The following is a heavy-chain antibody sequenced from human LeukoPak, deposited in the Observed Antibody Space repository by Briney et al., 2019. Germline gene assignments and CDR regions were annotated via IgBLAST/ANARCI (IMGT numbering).Heavy chain of an antibody. CDR3: ARHLANVRWGVNPRWFDP. CDR2: VDHTGST. V-gene: IGHV4-59*08. D-gene: IGHD3-10*02. Sequence: SETLSLTCSVSDDSITMYYWTWIRQPPGKGLEWIGYVDHTGSTNFNPSLNGRVSISRDTTKNLFSLRLSSVTAADTAVYYCARHLANVRWGVNPRWFDPWGQGTLVTVSS. J-gene: IGHJ5*02. CDR1: DDSITMYY.